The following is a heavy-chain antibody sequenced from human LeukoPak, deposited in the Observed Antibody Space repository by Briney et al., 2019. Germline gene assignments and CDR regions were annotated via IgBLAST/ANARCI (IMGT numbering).Heavy chain of an antibody. Sequence: SETLSLTCTVSGGSISSSSYYWGWIRQPPGKGLEWIGSIYYSGSTYYNPSLTSRVTISVDTSKNQFSLKLSSVTAADTAVYYCARHFSSSGYYFAGSTYRDYWGQGTLVTVSS. D-gene: IGHD3-3*01. CDR3: ARHFSSSGYYFAGSTYRDY. CDR1: GGSISSSSYY. V-gene: IGHV4-39*01. CDR2: IYYSGST. J-gene: IGHJ4*02.